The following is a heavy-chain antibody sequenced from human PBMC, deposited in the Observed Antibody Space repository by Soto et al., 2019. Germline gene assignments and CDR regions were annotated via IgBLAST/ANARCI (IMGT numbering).Heavy chain of an antibody. V-gene: IGHV1-3*05. CDR2: INGGTANT. CDR1: GYTFTGYA. D-gene: IGHD3-16*02. Sequence: QVQLVQSGAEDKKPGASVKVSCEASGYTFTGYAXXXXXXXXXXRLEWMGWINGGTANTKYSQKFQGRVTITRDTXXXXXXXXXXXXXXXXXXXXYCLRSXXRPSGGLIGPFDYWGQGTLVTVSS. J-gene: IGHJ4*02. CDR3: LRSXXRPSGGLIGPFDY.